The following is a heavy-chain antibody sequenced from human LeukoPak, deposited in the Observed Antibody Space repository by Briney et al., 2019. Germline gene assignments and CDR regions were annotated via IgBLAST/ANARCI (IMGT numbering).Heavy chain of an antibody. V-gene: IGHV3-48*01. D-gene: IGHD3-22*01. J-gene: IGHJ4*02. CDR3: ARVSRYYDSSAYPQGDDY. CDR2: ISSSSSTI. CDR1: GFTFSSYS. Sequence: GGSLRLSCAASGFTFSSYSMNWVRQAPGKGLEWVSSISSSSSTIYYADSVKGRFTISRDNAKNSLYLQMNSLRAEDTAVFYCARVSRYYDSSAYPQGDDYWGQGTLVTVSS.